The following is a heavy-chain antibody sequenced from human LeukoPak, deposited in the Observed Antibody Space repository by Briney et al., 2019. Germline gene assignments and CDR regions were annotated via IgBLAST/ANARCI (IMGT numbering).Heavy chain of an antibody. CDR1: GFTFHDYA. J-gene: IGHJ3*02. D-gene: IGHD3-10*01. CDR3: AKVHYGSGSYYNGAFDI. CDR2: ISWNSGSI. V-gene: IGHV3-9*03. Sequence: GRSLRLSCAASGFTFHDYAMNWVRQAPGKGLEWVSGISWNSGSIGYADSVKGRFTISRDNAKNSLYLQMNSLSAEDMALYYCAKVHYGSGSYYNGAFDIWGQGTMVTVSS.